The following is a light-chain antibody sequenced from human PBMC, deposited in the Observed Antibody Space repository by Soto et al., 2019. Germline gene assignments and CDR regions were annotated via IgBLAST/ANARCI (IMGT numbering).Light chain of an antibody. CDR2: DVS. Sequence: QSALTQPRSVSGSPGQSVTISCTGTSSDVGGYNYVSWYQQHPGKAPKLVIYDVSKRPSGVPDRFSGSKSGNTASLTISGLQADDEAYYYCCSYAGTSLWVFGGGTKLTVL. V-gene: IGLV2-11*01. CDR1: SSDVGGYNY. J-gene: IGLJ3*02. CDR3: CSYAGTSLWV.